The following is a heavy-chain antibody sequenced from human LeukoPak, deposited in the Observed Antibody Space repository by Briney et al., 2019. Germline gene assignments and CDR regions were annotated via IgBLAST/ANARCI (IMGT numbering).Heavy chain of an antibody. Sequence: GGSLRPSCAASGFTFSSYGMNWVRQAPGKGLEWVAFIRYDGSNKYYADSVKGRFTISRDNSKNTLYLQMSSLRAEDTAVYYCASLIYSSGWLNYFDYWGQGTLVTVSS. CDR3: ASLIYSSGWLNYFDY. CDR2: IRYDGSNK. D-gene: IGHD6-19*01. V-gene: IGHV3-30*02. CDR1: GFTFSSYG. J-gene: IGHJ4*02.